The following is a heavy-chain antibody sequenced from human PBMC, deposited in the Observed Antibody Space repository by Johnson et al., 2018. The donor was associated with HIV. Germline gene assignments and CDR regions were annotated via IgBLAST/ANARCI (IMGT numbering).Heavy chain of an antibody. CDR1: GFTFSSYD. J-gene: IGHJ3*02. V-gene: IGHV3-30*03. CDR2: ISYDGCKN. D-gene: IGHD1-26*01. CDR3: AREGVVGVKDGLI. Sequence: QVQLVESGGGLVKPGGSLRLSCAASGFTFSSYDMHWVSQAPGKGMEWVAVISYDGCKNYHGDSVKGRFTISSDNSKDTLYLQMNSLRAEDTAVYYCAREGVVGVKDGLIWGQGTMVTVSS.